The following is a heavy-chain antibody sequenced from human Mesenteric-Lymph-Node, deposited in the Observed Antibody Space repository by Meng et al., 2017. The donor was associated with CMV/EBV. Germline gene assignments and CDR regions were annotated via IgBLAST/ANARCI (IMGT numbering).Heavy chain of an antibody. D-gene: IGHD1-7*01. J-gene: IGHJ4*02. CDR1: RYTLTQLS. CDR2: FAPEDGET. CDR3: AARYKWNYHYFDF. V-gene: IGHV1-24*01. Sequence: ASAKVSCKVSRYTLTQLSMHWVRQAPGKGLEWMGGFAPEDGETDYAQKFQARVTMTDDTSTETAYMELSSLRSEDTAMYYCAARYKWNYHYFDFWGQGTLVTVSS.